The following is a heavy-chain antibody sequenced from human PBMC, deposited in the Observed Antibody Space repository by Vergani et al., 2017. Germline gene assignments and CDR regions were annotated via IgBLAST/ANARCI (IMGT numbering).Heavy chain of an antibody. J-gene: IGHJ4*02. D-gene: IGHD2/OR15-2a*01. CDR1: GFTFSSYA. Sequence: EVQLLESGGNLIQPGGSLRLSCGASGFTFSSYAMTWVRLAPGKGLQWVSAISGSGGNTFYTDSVKGRFTISRDNSKDTLYLQMNSLKAEDSATYYCAREERSNTSPFVGDWGQGTLVTV. CDR2: ISGSGGNT. CDR3: AREERSNTSPFVGD. V-gene: IGHV3-23*01.